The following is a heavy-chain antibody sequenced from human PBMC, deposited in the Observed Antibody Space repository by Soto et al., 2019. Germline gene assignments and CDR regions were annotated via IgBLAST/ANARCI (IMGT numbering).Heavy chain of an antibody. D-gene: IGHD2-21*01. Sequence: PGESLKISCKGSGYSFTSYWISWVRQMPGKGLEWMGRIDPSDSYTNYSPSFQGHVTISADKSISTAYLQWSSLKASDTAMYYCARHVAVSENHYYYGMDVWGQGTTVTVLL. CDR1: GYSFTSYW. CDR3: ARHVAVSENHYYYGMDV. V-gene: IGHV5-10-1*01. J-gene: IGHJ6*02. CDR2: IDPSDSYT.